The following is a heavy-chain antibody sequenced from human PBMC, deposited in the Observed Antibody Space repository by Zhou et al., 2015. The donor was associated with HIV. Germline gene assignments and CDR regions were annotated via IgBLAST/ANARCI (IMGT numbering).Heavy chain of an antibody. CDR2: IVPLFGTT. J-gene: IGHJ4*02. D-gene: IGHD3-10*01. CDR1: GGTFGTYA. CDR3: ARDHTFRYYFDY. V-gene: IGHV1-69*18. Sequence: QVYLVQSGAEVKKPGSSVKVSCKASGGTFGTYAITWVRQAPGRGLEWVGKIVPLFGTTTYAQRFPGRVAITADDSTGIVYMELSSLRSEDSAMYYCARDHTFRYYFDYWGQGTLVTVSS.